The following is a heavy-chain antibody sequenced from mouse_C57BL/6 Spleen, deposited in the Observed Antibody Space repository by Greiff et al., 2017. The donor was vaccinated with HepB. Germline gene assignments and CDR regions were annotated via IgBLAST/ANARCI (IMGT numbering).Heavy chain of an antibody. V-gene: IGHV1-26*01. D-gene: IGHD2-2*01. Sequence: EVQLQQSGPALVKPGASVKISCKASGYTFTDYYLNWVKQSHGKSLEWIGDINPNNCGTSDNQKFKGKATLTVDKYSSTAYMELRSLTSEDSAVYYCARKGYDDLYYFDYWGQGTTLTVSS. J-gene: IGHJ2*01. CDR1: GYTFTDYY. CDR2: INPNNCGT. CDR3: ARKGYDDLYYFDY.